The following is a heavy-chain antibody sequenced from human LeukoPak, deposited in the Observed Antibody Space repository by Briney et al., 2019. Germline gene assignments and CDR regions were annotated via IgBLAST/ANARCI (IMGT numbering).Heavy chain of an antibody. Sequence: NPSETLSLTCAVSGASINSGSYYWGWIRQPPGKGLEWIASIDYSGSAFYNPSLRSRVTISIDRSKNHFSLKVTSVAAADTAVYFCVRLVAHNPDWNWGQGTLVTVSS. D-gene: IGHD1-1*01. CDR2: IDYSGSA. CDR3: VRLVAHNPDWN. CDR1: GASINSGSYY. V-gene: IGHV4-39*07. J-gene: IGHJ4*02.